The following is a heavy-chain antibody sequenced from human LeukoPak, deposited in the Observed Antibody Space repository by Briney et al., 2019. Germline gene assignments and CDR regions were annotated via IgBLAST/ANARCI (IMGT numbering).Heavy chain of an antibody. CDR2: ISSSSSYI. CDR1: GFTFSSYS. D-gene: IGHD3-16*01. Sequence: GGSLRLSCAASGFTFSSYSMNWVRQAPGKGLEWVSTISSSSSYIYYADSVKGRFTISRDNAKNSLYLQMNSLRAEDTALYYCARATSDVSYFDYWGQGTLVTVSS. V-gene: IGHV3-21*04. J-gene: IGHJ4*02. CDR3: ARATSDVSYFDY.